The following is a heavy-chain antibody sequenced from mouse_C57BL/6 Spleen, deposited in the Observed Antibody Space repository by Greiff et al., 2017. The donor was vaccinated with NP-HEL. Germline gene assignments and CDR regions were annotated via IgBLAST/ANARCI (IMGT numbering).Heavy chain of an antibody. CDR1: GFTFKNTY. J-gene: IGHJ1*03. CDR3: ARNVVATPYWYFDV. V-gene: IGHV14-3*01. CDR2: IDPANGNT. Sequence: EVQLQQSVAELVRPGASVKLSCTASGFTFKNTYMYWVKQRPEQGLEWIGRIDPANGNTKYAPKFQGKATITADTSSNTAYLQLSSLTSEDTAIYYCARNVVATPYWYFDVWGTGTTVTVSS. D-gene: IGHD1-1*01.